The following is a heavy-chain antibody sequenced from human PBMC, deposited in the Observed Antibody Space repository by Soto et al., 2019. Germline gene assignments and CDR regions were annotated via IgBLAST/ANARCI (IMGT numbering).Heavy chain of an antibody. CDR2: MNPNSANT. J-gene: IGHJ6*02. CDR3: AREGLVLVPTTVNSDYYYYAMDV. Sequence: ASVKVSCKASGYTFTSYDINWVRQATGQGLEWVGWMNPNSANTGYAQKFQGRVTMTRNTSISTAYMELSSLRSEDTAVYYCAREGLVLVPTTVNSDYYYYAMDVWGQGTTVT. CDR1: GYTFTSYD. V-gene: IGHV1-8*01. D-gene: IGHD2-2*01.